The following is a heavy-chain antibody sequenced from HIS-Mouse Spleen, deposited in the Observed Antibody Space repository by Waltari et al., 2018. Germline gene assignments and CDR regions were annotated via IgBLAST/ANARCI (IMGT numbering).Heavy chain of an antibody. D-gene: IGHD6-6*01. Sequence: EVQLVESGGGLVQPGGSLRLSCAASGFTVSRNYISWVRPAPGKGLEWVSVIYSGGSTYYADSVKGRFTISRDNSKNTLYLQMNSLRAEDTAVYYCARKYSSSFDYWGQGTLVTVSS. J-gene: IGHJ4*02. CDR1: GFTVSRNY. CDR3: ARKYSSSFDY. V-gene: IGHV3-66*01. CDR2: IYSGGST.